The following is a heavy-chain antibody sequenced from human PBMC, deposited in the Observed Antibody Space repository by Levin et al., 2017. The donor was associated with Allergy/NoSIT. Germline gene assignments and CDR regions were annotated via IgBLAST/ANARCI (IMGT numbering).Heavy chain of an antibody. J-gene: IGHJ3*02. Sequence: SETLSLTCAVYGGSFSGYSWSWVRQPPGMGLEWIGEIHHSGSTNYNPSLKSRVTLSVDTSKNQFSLKLSSVTAADTAVYFCARGLIKSLTAYDAFDIWGQGTMVTVSS. CDR3: ARGLIKSLTAYDAFDI. CDR2: IHHSGST. D-gene: IGHD3-9*01. V-gene: IGHV4-34*01. CDR1: GGSFSGYS.